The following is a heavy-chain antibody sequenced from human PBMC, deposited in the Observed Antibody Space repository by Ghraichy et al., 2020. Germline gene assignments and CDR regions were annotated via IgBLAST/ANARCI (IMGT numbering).Heavy chain of an antibody. Sequence: SETLSLTCTVSGGSISSSSYYWGWIRQPPGKGLEWIGSIHYSGSTDYNPSLMSRVTIYIDTSRNQFSLELRSVTAADKAVYYCAKASKGAYTGSDYWGQGTLVTVSS. D-gene: IGHD2-21*01. CDR1: GGSISSSSYY. J-gene: IGHJ4*02. V-gene: IGHV4-39*01. CDR2: IHYSGST. CDR3: AKASKGAYTGSDY.